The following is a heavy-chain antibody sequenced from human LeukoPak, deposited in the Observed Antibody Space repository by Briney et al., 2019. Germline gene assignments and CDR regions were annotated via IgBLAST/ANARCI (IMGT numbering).Heavy chain of an antibody. CDR1: GGSISSSGYY. D-gene: IGHD1-26*01. V-gene: IGHV4-39*01. CDR2: IYYSGST. CDR3: ARHEYSGSYYGLSWFDP. Sequence: SETLSLTCAVSGGSISSSGYYWGWIRQPPGKGLEWIASIYYSGSTYYNPSLKSRVTISVDTSKNQLSLKLSSLTAADTAVYYCARHEYSGSYYGLSWFDPWGQGTLVTVSS. J-gene: IGHJ5*02.